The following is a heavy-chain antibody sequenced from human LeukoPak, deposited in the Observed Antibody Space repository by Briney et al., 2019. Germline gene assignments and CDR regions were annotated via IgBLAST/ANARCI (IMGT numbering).Heavy chain of an antibody. Sequence: SETLSLTCTVSGGSISSYYWSWIRQPPGKGLEWIGYIYYSGSTNYNPSLKSRVTISVDTSKNQFSLKLSSVTAAGTAVYYCARDIRVLRYFDWSPRPDAFDIWGQGTMVTVSS. V-gene: IGHV4-59*01. D-gene: IGHD3-9*01. CDR1: GGSISSYY. CDR3: ARDIRVLRYFDWSPRPDAFDI. J-gene: IGHJ3*02. CDR2: IYYSGST.